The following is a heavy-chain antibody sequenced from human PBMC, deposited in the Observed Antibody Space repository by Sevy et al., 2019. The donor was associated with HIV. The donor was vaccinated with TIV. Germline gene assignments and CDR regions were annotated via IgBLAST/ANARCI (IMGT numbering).Heavy chain of an antibody. CDR2: FYNGDST. CDR3: ARGASTMVRGVIIKGYYAFDI. J-gene: IGHJ3*02. V-gene: IGHV3-53*01. CDR1: GFTVTSNY. Sequence: GGSLRLSCAATGFTVTSNYMSWVRQGPGKGLEWVSGFYNGDSTQYADSVKGRFTISRDNAKNSLYLQMNSLRAEDTAVYYCARGASTMVRGVIIKGYYAFDIWGQGTMVTVSS. D-gene: IGHD3-10*01.